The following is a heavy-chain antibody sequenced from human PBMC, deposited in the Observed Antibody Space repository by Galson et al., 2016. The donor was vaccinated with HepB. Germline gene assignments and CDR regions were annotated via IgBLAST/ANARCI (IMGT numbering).Heavy chain of an antibody. CDR3: ARGVGFGDYTFDV. V-gene: IGHV3-33*01. CDR2: IRSDGSIT. CDR1: GFTFSGYG. D-gene: IGHD4-17*01. Sequence: SLRLSCAASGFTFSGYGMHWVRQAPGKGLEWVALIRSDGSITYYGASVKGRFTISRDNSKHKLHLQLNGLRAEDTAGYYCARGVGFGDYTFDVWGQGTMVIVSS. J-gene: IGHJ3*01.